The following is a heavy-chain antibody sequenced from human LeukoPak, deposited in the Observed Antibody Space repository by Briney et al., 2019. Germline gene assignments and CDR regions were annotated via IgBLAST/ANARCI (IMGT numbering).Heavy chain of an antibody. Sequence: PGGSLRLSCVAPGFTFSSNAMTWVRQAPGKGLEWVATVTGSGGTTFYADSLKGRFTISRDNSKNTVYLQMNSLRVEDTAIYYCAKDYYGSGSSYTDAFDIWGQGTMVAVSS. D-gene: IGHD3-10*01. J-gene: IGHJ3*02. V-gene: IGHV3-23*01. CDR3: AKDYYGSGSSYTDAFDI. CDR2: VTGSGGTT. CDR1: GFTFSSNA.